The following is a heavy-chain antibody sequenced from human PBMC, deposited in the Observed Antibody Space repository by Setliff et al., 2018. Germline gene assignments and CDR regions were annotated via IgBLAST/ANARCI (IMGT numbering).Heavy chain of an antibody. J-gene: IGHJ6*04. CDR3: ARRAVGMGLDV. CDR1: GFTFTDAW. V-gene: IGHV3-73*01. Sequence: GGSLRLSCAASGFTFTDAWMNWVRQAPGKGLEWVGRVRRMTNSYATAYGVSARGRFTISRDDSKNTAYLQMNSLQSEDTAVYYCARRAVGMGLDVWGKGTTVTVSS. CDR2: VRRMTNSYAT. D-gene: IGHD2-2*01.